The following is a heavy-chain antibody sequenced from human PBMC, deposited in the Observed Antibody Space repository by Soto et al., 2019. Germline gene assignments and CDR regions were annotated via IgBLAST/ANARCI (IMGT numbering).Heavy chain of an antibody. V-gene: IGHV5-51*01. CDR3: AASIFYYGMDV. Sequence: EVQLVQSGAEVKKPGESLKISCKGSGYTFTNYWIGWVRQMPGKGLEWMGIIYPGDSDTKYNPSFQGQVTISADKSITTTYLRWTSLKVSDTAIYYCAASIFYYGMDVWGQGTTVTVSS. J-gene: IGHJ6*02. CDR2: IYPGDSDT. CDR1: GYTFTNYW.